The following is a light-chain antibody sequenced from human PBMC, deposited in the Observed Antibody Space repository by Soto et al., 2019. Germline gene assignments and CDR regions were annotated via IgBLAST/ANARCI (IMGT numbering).Light chain of an antibody. CDR2: DVT. CDR3: TSYTTSSTVV. CDR1: SSDVGRYNY. Sequence: QSALTQPASVSGSPGQSITISCTGTSSDVGRYNYVSWYQQHPGKAPKLMIYDVTYRPSGVSDRFSGFKSGNTASLTISGLQAEDEDDYYCTSYTTSSTVVFGGGTKLTVL. V-gene: IGLV2-14*03. J-gene: IGLJ2*01.